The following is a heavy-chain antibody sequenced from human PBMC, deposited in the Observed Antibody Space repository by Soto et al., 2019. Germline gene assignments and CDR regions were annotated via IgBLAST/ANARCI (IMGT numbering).Heavy chain of an antibody. CDR3: AGMTYYYDSSGPITDY. J-gene: IGHJ4*02. CDR1: GGSFSGYY. D-gene: IGHD3-22*01. CDR2: INHSGST. Sequence: SETLSLTCAVYGGSFSGYYWSWIRQPPGKGLEWIGEINHSGSTNYNPSLKSRVTISVDTSKNQFSLKLSSVTAADTAVYYCAGMTYYYDSSGPITDYWGQGTLVTVSS. V-gene: IGHV4-34*01.